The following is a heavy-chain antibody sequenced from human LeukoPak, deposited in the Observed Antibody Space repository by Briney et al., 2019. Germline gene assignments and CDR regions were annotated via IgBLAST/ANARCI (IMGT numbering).Heavy chain of an antibody. CDR2: ISWNSGSI. CDR3: AKTSGDPRYYFDY. V-gene: IGHV3-9*01. J-gene: IGHJ4*02. CDR1: GFTFDDYA. Sequence: PGGSLRLSCAASGFTFDDYAMHWVRQAPGKGLEWVSGISWNSGSIGYADSVKGRFTISRDNAKNSLYLQMNSLRAEDTALYYCAKTSGDPRYYFDYWGQGTLVTVSS. D-gene: IGHD7-27*01.